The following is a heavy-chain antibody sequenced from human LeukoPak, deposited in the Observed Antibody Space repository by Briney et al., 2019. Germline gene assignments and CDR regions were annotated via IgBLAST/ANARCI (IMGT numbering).Heavy chain of an antibody. J-gene: IGHJ4*02. CDR1: GFTFSSYI. V-gene: IGHV3-30-3*01. CDR2: MSSDGTNK. Sequence: GRSLRLSCAASGFTFSSYIIHWVRQAPGKGLEWVAGMSSDGTNKHYADSVKGRFTISRDNSKRTLYLQMNGLRPEDTAVYYCARDEGSFVGPRDHWGEGTLVTVSS. CDR3: ARDEGSFVGPRDH. D-gene: IGHD3-9*01.